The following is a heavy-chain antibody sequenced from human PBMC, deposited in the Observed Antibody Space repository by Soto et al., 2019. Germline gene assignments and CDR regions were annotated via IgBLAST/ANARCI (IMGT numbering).Heavy chain of an antibody. D-gene: IGHD1-26*01. CDR1: GGSISSGGYS. CDR3: TRDTYTPPTT. V-gene: IGHV4-30-2*01. CDR2: IYHTGST. Sequence: SQTLSLTCAVSGGSISSGGYSWSWIRQPPGKGLEWIGYIYHTGSTNYNPSLKSRVTISVDKSKNQLSLKLSFVTAADTAVYYCTRDTYTPPTTWGQGTLVTVSS. J-gene: IGHJ5*02.